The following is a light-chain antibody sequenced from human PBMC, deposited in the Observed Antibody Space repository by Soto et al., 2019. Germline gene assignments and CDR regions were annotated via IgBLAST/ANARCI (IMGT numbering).Light chain of an antibody. CDR2: GAS. CDR3: QQYGSWIT. J-gene: IGKJ5*01. Sequence: EIVMTHSPVTLSASPGESATLSCRASQSVDNNVAWYQQKPGQAPRLLIYGASSRATGIPDRFSGSGSGTDFTLTISRLEPEDFAVYYCQQYGSWITFGQGTRLEIK. CDR1: QSVDNN. V-gene: IGKV3-20*01.